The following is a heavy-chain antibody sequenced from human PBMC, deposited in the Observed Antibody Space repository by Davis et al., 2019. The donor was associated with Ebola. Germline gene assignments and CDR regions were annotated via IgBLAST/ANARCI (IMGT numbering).Heavy chain of an antibody. Sequence: GSLRLSCTVSGGSISSSSYYWGWIRQPPGKGLEWIANIYYSGSTQYNPSLKSRVTISVDTSKNQFSLKLTSVTAADTAVYYCARNLIYNFDGSVYSSPYYFDYWGQGTLVTVSS. CDR2: IYYSGST. V-gene: IGHV4-39*01. CDR3: ARNLIYNFDGSVYSSPYYFDY. J-gene: IGHJ4*02. D-gene: IGHD3-22*01. CDR1: GGSISSSSYY.